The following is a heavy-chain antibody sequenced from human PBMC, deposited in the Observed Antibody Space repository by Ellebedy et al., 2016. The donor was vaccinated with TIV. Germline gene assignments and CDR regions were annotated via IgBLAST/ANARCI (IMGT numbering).Heavy chain of an antibody. CDR2: ISTGSSTI. V-gene: IGHV3-48*04. J-gene: IGHJ2*01. CDR3: ARDASVYGDSVYWYFDL. CDR1: GFTFSAYS. Sequence: GGSLRLSCAVSGFTFSAYSMNWVRQAPGKGLEWVSYISTGSSTIYYADSVKGRFIISRDNAKNSLYLQMNSLRAEDTAVYYCARDASVYGDSVYWYFDLWGRGTLVGVSS. D-gene: IGHD4-17*01.